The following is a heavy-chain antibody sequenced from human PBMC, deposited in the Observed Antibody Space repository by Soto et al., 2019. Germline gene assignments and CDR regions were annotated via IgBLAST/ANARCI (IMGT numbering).Heavy chain of an antibody. CDR2: IIPIFGTA. CDR1: GGTFSMYP. CDR3: ARAIRYFDWFPRAGYYYYGMDV. D-gene: IGHD3-9*01. J-gene: IGHJ6*02. Sequence: SVKVYCKGSGGTFSMYPISWVRQAAGQGLEWMGGIIPIFGTANYAQKFQGRVTITADESTSTAYMELSSLRSEDTAVYYCARAIRYFDWFPRAGYYYYGMDVWGQGTTVTVSS. V-gene: IGHV1-69*13.